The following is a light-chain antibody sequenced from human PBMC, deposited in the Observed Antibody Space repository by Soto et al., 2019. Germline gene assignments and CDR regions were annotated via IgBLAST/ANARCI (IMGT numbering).Light chain of an antibody. CDR2: DAS. J-gene: IGKJ4*01. CDR3: QQRSTWPLT. Sequence: EIVLTQSPATLSLSPGERATLPCRASQSISTYLAWYQQKPGQAPRLLIYDASSRATGIPARFSGSGSGTDFTLTISSLEPEDFAVYYCQQRSTWPLTFGGGTKVDIK. V-gene: IGKV3-11*01. CDR1: QSISTY.